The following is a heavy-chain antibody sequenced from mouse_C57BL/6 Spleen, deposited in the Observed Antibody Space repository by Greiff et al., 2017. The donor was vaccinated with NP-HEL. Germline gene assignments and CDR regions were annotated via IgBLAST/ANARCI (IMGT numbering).Heavy chain of an antibody. CDR1: GFTFSSYA. D-gene: IGHD1-1*01. V-gene: IGHV5-4*01. CDR2: ISDGGSYT. CDR3: ARDRDYGSSGAMDY. J-gene: IGHJ4*01. Sequence: EVQVVESGGGLVKPGGSLKLSCAASGFTFSSYAMSWVRQTPGKRLEWVATISDGGSYTYYPDNVKGRFTISRDNAKNNLYLQMSHLKSEDTAMYYCARDRDYGSSGAMDYWGQGTSVTVSS.